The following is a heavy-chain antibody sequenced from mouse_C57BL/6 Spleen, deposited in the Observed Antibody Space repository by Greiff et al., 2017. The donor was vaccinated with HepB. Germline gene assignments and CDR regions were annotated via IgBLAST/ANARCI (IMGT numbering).Heavy chain of an antibody. CDR1: GFSFNTYA. CDR2: IRSKSNNYAT. V-gene: IGHV10-1*01. D-gene: IGHD2-2*01. CDR3: VGYYGYDEGFAY. Sequence: EVQRVESGGGLVQPKGSLKLSCAASGFSFNTYAMNWVRQAPGKGLEWVARIRSKSNNYATYYADSVKDRFTISRDDSESMLYLQMNNLKTEDTAMYYCVGYYGYDEGFAYWGQGTLVTVSA. J-gene: IGHJ3*01.